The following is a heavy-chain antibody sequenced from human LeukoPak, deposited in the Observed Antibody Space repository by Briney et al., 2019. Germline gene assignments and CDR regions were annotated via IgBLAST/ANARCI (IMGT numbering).Heavy chain of an antibody. CDR1: GFAFSNTW. CDR3: AKDPFGDSQAYCFDY. Sequence: PGGSLRPSCTASGFAFSNTWMSWVRQAPGKGLEWVAVISYDGSNKYYADSVKGRFTISRDNSKNTLYLQMNSLRAEDTAVYYCAKDPFGDSQAYCFDYWGQGTLVTVSS. D-gene: IGHD4-17*01. V-gene: IGHV3-30*18. CDR2: ISYDGSNK. J-gene: IGHJ4*02.